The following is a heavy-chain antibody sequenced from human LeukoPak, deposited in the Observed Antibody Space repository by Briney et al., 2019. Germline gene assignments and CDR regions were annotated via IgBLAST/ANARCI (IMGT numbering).Heavy chain of an antibody. CDR3: ARGGFYCGGDCYVDY. J-gene: IGHJ4*02. V-gene: IGHV4-34*01. CDR2: INHSGST. D-gene: IGHD2-21*02. Sequence: SETLSLTCAVYGGSFSRYYWSWISQPPGKGLEWIGEINHSGSTNYNPSLKSRVTISVDTSKNQFSLRLSSVTAADTAVYYCARGGFYCGGDCYVDYWGQGTLVTVSS. CDR1: GGSFSRYY.